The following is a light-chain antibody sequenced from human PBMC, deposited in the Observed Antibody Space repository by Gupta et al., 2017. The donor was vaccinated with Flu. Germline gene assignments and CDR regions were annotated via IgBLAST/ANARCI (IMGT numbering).Light chain of an antibody. CDR3: QSYDSSNRV. CDR1: SGSIASNY. Sequence: NFMLTQPHSVSESPGKTVTISCTRSSGSIASNYVQWYQQRPGSSPTTVTYEDNQRPSGVPDRFSGSIDSSSNSASLTISGLKTEDEADYYCQSYDSSNRVCGGGTKLTVL. V-gene: IGLV6-57*01. CDR2: EDN. J-gene: IGLJ3*02.